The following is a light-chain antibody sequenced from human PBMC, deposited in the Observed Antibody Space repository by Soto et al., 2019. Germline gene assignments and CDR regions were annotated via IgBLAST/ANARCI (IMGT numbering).Light chain of an antibody. CDR2: AAS. V-gene: IGKV1-39*01. Sequence: DIQMTQSPSSLSASVGDRVTITCRASQSISSYLNWYQQKPGKAPKLVIYAASSLQSGVPSRFSGSGSGTDFTLTISSLQPEDFATYYCQQSYTKPLTFGGGTKVEIK. J-gene: IGKJ4*01. CDR1: QSISSY. CDR3: QQSYTKPLT.